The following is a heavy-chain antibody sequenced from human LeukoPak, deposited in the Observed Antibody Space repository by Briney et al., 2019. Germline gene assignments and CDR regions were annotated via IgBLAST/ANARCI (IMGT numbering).Heavy chain of an antibody. V-gene: IGHV1-69*05. CDR3: ARSTYYYDSSGYYPMDY. J-gene: IGHJ4*02. D-gene: IGHD3-22*01. Sequence: GASVKVSCKASGGTFSSYAISWVRQAPGQGLEWMGGIIPIFGTANYAQKFQGRVTITTDECASTAYMELSSLRSEDTAVYYCARSTYYYDSSGYYPMDYWGQGTLVTVSS. CDR1: GGTFSSYA. CDR2: IIPIFGTA.